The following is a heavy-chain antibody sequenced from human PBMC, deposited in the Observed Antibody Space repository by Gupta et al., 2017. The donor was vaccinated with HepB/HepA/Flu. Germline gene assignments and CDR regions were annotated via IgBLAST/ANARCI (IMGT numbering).Heavy chain of an antibody. CDR2: MNQDGSVI. V-gene: IGHV3-74*01. CDR3: SRDTFGPFDF. D-gene: IGHD2/OR15-2a*01. Sequence: EVQLAESGGGLVPPGGSLRLSCAASGFTVSSYWMHWVRQAPGKGLVWVSRMNQDGSVINYADSVKGRFTISRDNTKYALYLQMNSLRAEDTAIYVCSRDTFGPFDFWGQGTLVTVSS. CDR1: GFTVSSYW. J-gene: IGHJ4*02.